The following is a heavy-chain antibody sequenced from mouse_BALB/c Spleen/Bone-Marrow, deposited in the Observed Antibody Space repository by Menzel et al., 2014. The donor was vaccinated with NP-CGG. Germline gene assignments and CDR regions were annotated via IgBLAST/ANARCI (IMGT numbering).Heavy chain of an antibody. J-gene: IGHJ4*01. CDR3: ARDSFLITRALDY. CDR1: GFSLTGYG. CDR2: IWGDGST. D-gene: IGHD2-4*01. Sequence: VKLVESGPGLVAPSQSLSITCTVSGFSLTGYGVSWVRQPPGKGLEWLGMIWGDGSTDYNSALKYRLSISKDKSKSQVFLKMNSLQTDDTARYYCARDSFLITRALDYWGQGTSVTVSS. V-gene: IGHV2-6-7*01.